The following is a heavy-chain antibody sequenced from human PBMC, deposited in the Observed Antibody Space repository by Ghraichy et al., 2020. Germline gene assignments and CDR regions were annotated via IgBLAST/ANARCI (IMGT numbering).Heavy chain of an antibody. CDR1: GFSLTTSGTR. CDR2: IDWDNDK. Sequence: SGPTLVKPTQTLTLTCTFSGFSLTTSGTRVTWIRQPPGRALEWLARIDWDNDKFYTTSLQTRLTVSEDAPKNQVVLTMTNMDPEDTATYYCARLTSNGGLDYWGQGTLVTVSS. J-gene: IGHJ4*02. V-gene: IGHV2-70*04. D-gene: IGHD2-8*01. CDR3: ARLTSNGGLDY.